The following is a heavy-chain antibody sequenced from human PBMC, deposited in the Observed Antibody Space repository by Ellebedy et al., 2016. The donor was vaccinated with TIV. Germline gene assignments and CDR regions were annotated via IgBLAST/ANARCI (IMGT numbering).Heavy chain of an antibody. CDR3: ASGMRRVV. CDR1: GGSISSYY. D-gene: IGHD1-1*01. J-gene: IGHJ6*02. Sequence: MPSETLSLTCTVSGGSISSYYWSWIRQPPGKGLEWIGFIYYSRSSKYNPSLNSRVTISVDTSKNQFSLKLSSVTAADTAVYYCASGMRRVVWGQGTTVTVSS. CDR2: IYYSRSS. V-gene: IGHV4-59*01.